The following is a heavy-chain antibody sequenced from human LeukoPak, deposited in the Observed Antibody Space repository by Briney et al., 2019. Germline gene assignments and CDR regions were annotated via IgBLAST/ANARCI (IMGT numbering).Heavy chain of an antibody. V-gene: IGHV1-18*01. D-gene: IGHD6-6*01. J-gene: IGHJ5*02. CDR2: ISAYNGNT. CDR3: ARDLGSSATSTNWFDP. CDR1: GYTFTSYG. Sequence: VASVKVSCKASGYTFTSYGISWVRRAPGQGLEWMGWISAYNGNTNYAQRLQGRVTMTTDTSTSTAYMELRSLRSDDTAVYYCARDLGSSATSTNWFDPWGQGTLVTVSS.